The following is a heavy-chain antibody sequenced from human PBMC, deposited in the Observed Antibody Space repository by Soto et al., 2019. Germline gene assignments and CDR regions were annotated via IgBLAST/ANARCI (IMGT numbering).Heavy chain of an antibody. CDR3: AKAIGGEQHVPGRYYYYYGMDV. D-gene: IGHD6-6*01. Sequence: EVQLVESGGVVVQPGGSLRLSCAASGFTFDDYTMHWVRQAPGKGLEWVSLISWDGGSTYYADSVKGRFTISRDNSKNSLYLQMNSLRTEDTALYYCAKAIGGEQHVPGRYYYYYGMDVWGQGITVTVSS. CDR1: GFTFDDYT. V-gene: IGHV3-43*01. CDR2: ISWDGGST. J-gene: IGHJ6*02.